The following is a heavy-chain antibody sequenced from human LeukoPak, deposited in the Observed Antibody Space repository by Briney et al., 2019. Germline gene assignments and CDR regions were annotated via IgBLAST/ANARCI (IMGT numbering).Heavy chain of an antibody. D-gene: IGHD3-3*01. V-gene: IGHV3-48*01. CDR1: GSTFSSYS. Sequence: GGSLRLSCAASGSTFSSYSMNLVRQAPGKGLEWVSYISSSSSTIYYADSVKGRFTISRDNAQNSLYLQMNSLRAEDTAVYYCAREGRITIFGVIRRNWFDPWGQGTLVTVSS. J-gene: IGHJ5*02. CDR3: AREGRITIFGVIRRNWFDP. CDR2: ISSSSSTI.